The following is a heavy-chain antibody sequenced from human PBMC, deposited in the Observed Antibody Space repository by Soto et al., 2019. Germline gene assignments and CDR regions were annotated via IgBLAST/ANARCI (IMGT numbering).Heavy chain of an antibody. CDR3: AKGYDGTTFQSVGAY. Sequence: EVQLVESGGDLVQPGRSLRLSCAASGFTFDDYAMHWVRQAPGKGLEWVSGISWNSGSIGYADSVKGRFTISRDNAKNSLDLQMNSLRAEDTALYDCAKGYDGTTFQSVGAYWGQGTLVTVSS. D-gene: IGHD3-16*01. J-gene: IGHJ4*02. CDR1: GFTFDDYA. V-gene: IGHV3-9*01. CDR2: ISWNSGSI.